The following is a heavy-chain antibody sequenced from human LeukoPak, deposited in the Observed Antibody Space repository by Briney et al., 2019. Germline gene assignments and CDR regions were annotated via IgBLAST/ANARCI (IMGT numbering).Heavy chain of an antibody. Sequence: GASVKVSCKASGYTFTGYCMHWVRQAPRQGLEWMGWINPNSGGTNYAQKFQGRVTMTRDTSISTAYMELSRLRSDDTAVYYCAISSLGYCSSTSCRTRGAFDIWGQGTMVAVSS. CDR1: GYTFTGYC. J-gene: IGHJ3*02. CDR3: AISSLGYCSSTSCRTRGAFDI. V-gene: IGHV1-2*02. CDR2: INPNSGGT. D-gene: IGHD2-2*01.